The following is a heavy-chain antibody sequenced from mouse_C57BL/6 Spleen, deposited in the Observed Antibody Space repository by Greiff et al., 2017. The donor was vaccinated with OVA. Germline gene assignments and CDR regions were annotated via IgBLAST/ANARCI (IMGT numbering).Heavy chain of an antibody. J-gene: IGHJ3*01. CDR2: IHPNSGST. Sequence: QVQLQQSGAELVKPGASVKLSCKASGYTFTSYWMHWVKQRPGQGLEWIGMIHPNSGSTNYNEKFKSKATLTVDKSSSTAYMQLSSLTSEDSAVYYCARSGYYGNYGAYWGQGTLVTVSA. CDR3: ARSGYYGNYGAY. CDR1: GYTFTSYW. V-gene: IGHV1-64*01. D-gene: IGHD2-1*01.